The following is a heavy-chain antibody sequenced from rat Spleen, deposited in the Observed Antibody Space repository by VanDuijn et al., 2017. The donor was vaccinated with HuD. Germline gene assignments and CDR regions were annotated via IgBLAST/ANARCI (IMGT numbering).Heavy chain of an antibody. CDR1: GFSLTSYS. CDR2: IWGDGST. J-gene: IGHJ3*01. CDR3: TSPFRWFAY. V-gene: IGHV2-15*01. Sequence: QVQLRESGPGLVQPSETLSLTCTVSGFSLTSYSVSWVRQPPGKGLEWMGGIWGDGSTDYNSAVKSRLSISRDTSKSQVFLKMNSLQTEDTAIYFCTSPFRWFAYWGQGTLVTVSS.